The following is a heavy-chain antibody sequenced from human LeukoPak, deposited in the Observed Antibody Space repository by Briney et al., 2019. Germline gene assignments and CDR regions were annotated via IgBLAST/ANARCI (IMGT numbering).Heavy chain of an antibody. CDR2: INHSGST. D-gene: IGHD2-2*02. Sequence: SETLSLTCAVYDGSFSGYYWSWIRQPPGKGLEWIGEINHSGSTNYNPSLKSPVTISVDTSKNQFSLKLSSVAAADTAVYYCARGQGRNCSSTSCYRKESNTFDYWGQGTLVTVSS. CDR3: ARGQGRNCSSTSCYRKESNTFDY. V-gene: IGHV4-34*01. J-gene: IGHJ4*02. CDR1: DGSFSGYY.